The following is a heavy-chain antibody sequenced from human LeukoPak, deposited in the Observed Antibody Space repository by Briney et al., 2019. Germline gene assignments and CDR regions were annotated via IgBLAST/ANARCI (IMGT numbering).Heavy chain of an antibody. CDR3: AKDLDGWFGELSFDY. V-gene: IGHV3-30*01. CDR1: GITFSIYT. D-gene: IGHD3-10*01. CDR2: ISYDGSNK. J-gene: IGHJ4*02. Sequence: TGGSLRLSCAASGITFSIYTMHWVRQAPGKGLEWVALISYDGSNKYYADSVKGRFTISRDNSKNTLYLQMNSLRAEDTAVYYCAKDLDGWFGELSFDYWGQGTLVTVSS.